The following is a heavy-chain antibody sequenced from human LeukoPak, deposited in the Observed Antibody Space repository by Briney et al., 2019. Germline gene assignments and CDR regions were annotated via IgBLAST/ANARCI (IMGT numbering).Heavy chain of an antibody. J-gene: IGHJ6*03. CDR3: ARGFALEWLLSELYHYYMDV. Sequence: SETLSLTCAVYGGSFSGYYWSWIRQPPGKGLEWIGEINHSGSTNYNPSLKSRVTISVDTSKNQFSLKLSSVTAADTAVYYCARGFALEWLLSELYHYYMDVWGKGTTVTVSS. V-gene: IGHV4-34*01. CDR2: INHSGST. CDR1: GGSFSGYY. D-gene: IGHD3-3*01.